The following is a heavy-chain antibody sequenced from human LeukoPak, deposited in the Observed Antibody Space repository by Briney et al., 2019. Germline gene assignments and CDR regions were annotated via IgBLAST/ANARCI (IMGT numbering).Heavy chain of an antibody. V-gene: IGHV3-53*01. D-gene: IGHD3-22*01. CDR2: IYSGGST. Sequence: PGGSLRLSCAACGFTVSSNYMSWVRQALGKGLEWVSVIYSGGSTYYADSVKGRFTISRDNSKNTLYLQMNSLKAEDTAVYYCARSSGPTRFDYCGQGSLVTVSS. CDR3: ARSSGPTRFDY. J-gene: IGHJ4*02. CDR1: GFTVSSNY.